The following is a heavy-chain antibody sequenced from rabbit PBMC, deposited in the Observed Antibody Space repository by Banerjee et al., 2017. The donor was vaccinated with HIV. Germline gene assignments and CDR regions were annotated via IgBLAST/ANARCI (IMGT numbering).Heavy chain of an antibody. D-gene: IGHD3-1*01. CDR2: IYTGSGNT. CDR1: GIDFSSNYY. Sequence: QSLEESGGGLVQPGASLTLTCTASGIDFSSNYYMCWVRQAPGKGLEWIGCIYTGSGNTYYASWAKGRFTISKTSSTTVTLQMTSLTAADTATYFCARGPMGTDGTLIYYGMDLRGQGTLVTVS. J-gene: IGHJ6*01. CDR3: ARGPMGTDGTLIYYGMDL. V-gene: IGHV1S40*01.